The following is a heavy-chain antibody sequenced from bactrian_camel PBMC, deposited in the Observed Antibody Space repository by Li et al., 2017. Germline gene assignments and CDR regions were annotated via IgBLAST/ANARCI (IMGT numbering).Heavy chain of an antibody. CDR1: EDITNYSC. V-gene: IGHV3S53*01. CDR3: AHSPSLGCPRQSADFIDYTRS. Sequence: HVQLVESGGDLVEPGGSLRLSCVASEDITNYSCMGWFRQAPGKEREGVAAIMILGATAYADSVKGRFTLSRDNAKNTVYLQMNSLKPEDSAMYVCAHSPSLGCPRQSADFIDYTRSWGQGTQVTVSS. J-gene: IGHJ4*01. CDR2: IMILGAT. D-gene: IGHD5*01.